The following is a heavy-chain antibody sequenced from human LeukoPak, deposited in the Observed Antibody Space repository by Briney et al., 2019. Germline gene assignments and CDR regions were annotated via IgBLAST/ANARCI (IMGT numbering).Heavy chain of an antibody. CDR2: IYYSGST. CDR3: AMKRGYSYGRHTWFDP. J-gene: IGHJ5*02. V-gene: IGHV4-59*01. D-gene: IGHD5-18*01. Sequence: NPSETLSLTCTVSGGTISSYYWSWIRQPPGKGLEWIGFIYYSGSTIYNPSLKSRVTISVDTSKNQFSLKLSSVTAADTAVHYCAMKRGYSYGRHTWFDPWGQGTLVTVSS. CDR1: GGTISSYY.